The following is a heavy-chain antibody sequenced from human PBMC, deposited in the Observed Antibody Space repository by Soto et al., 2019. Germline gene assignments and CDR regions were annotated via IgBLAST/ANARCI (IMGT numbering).Heavy chain of an antibody. D-gene: IGHD6-19*01. CDR3: VRDRGAGQYFDH. CDR2: IWDDGSNK. J-gene: IGHJ4*02. Sequence: QVQLVESGGGVVQPGRSLRLSCAASGFTFRNYGMHWVRQAPGKGLEWVAVIWDDGSNKYYADSVKGRFTFSRDNSKNKLYLEMNSLSVEDTAVYYCVRDRGAGQYFDHWGQGTLVTVSS. V-gene: IGHV3-33*01. CDR1: GFTFRNYG.